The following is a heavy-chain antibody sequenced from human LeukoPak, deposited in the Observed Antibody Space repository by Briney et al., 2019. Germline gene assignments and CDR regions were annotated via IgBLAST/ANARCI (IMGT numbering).Heavy chain of an antibody. J-gene: IGHJ4*02. D-gene: IGHD4-17*01. V-gene: IGHV1-8*03. CDR2: MNPNSGNT. CDR1: GYTFTGYY. CDR3: ARGFSDGDYVSDY. Sequence: ASVKVSCKASGYTFTGYYMHWVRQAPGQGLEWMGWMNPNSGNTGYAQKFQGRVTITRNTSISTAYMELSSLRSEDTAVYYCARGFSDGDYVSDYWGQGTLVTVSS.